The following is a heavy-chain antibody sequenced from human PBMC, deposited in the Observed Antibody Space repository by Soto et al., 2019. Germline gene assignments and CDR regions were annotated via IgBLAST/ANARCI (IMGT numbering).Heavy chain of an antibody. V-gene: IGHV3-23*01. Sequence: PGGSLGLSCAASGFTCSTYAMTCVRQAPGKGLEWVSAISDSGDITYYADSVKGRFTISRDNSKNTLSLQMNSLRAEDTAIYYCAKPVQVGPHYYYGMDVWGQGTTVTVTS. CDR3: AKPVQVGPHYYYGMDV. CDR1: GFTCSTYA. CDR2: ISDSGDIT. D-gene: IGHD3-10*01. J-gene: IGHJ6*02.